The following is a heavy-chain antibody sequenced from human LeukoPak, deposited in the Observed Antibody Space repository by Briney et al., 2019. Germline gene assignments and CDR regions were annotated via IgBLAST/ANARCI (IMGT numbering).Heavy chain of an antibody. CDR3: ARDGDWYYFDY. V-gene: IGHV4-4*07. CDR1: GGSISSYY. D-gene: IGHD3/OR15-3a*01. J-gene: IGHJ4*02. CDR2: IDCNGNT. Sequence: SETLSLTCTALGGSISSYYWSWIGQPAGKGLELIGRIDCNGNTNYNPSLKSRVTMSVDTSKNQFSLKLSSVTAADTAVYYWARDGDWYYFDYLGQGTLVTVSS.